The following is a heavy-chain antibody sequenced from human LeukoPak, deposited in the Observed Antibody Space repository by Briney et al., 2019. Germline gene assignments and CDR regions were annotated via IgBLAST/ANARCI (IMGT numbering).Heavy chain of an antibody. CDR3: ARDRGITGTSFPIDY. J-gene: IGHJ4*02. CDR2: IWYDGSNK. CDR1: GFTFSSYG. V-gene: IGHV3-33*01. D-gene: IGHD1-7*01. Sequence: PGRSLRLSCAASGFTFSSYGMHWVRQAPGKGLEWVAVIWYDGSNKYYADSVKGRFTISRDNSKNTLCLQMNSLRAEDTAVYYCARDRGITGTSFPIDYWGQGTLVTVSS.